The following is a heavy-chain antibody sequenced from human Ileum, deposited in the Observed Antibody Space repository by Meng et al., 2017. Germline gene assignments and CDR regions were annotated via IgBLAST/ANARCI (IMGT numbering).Heavy chain of an antibody. CDR1: GGSVSSGSYY. CDR3: ARAETALDY. Sequence: QVQLPDSGPGLVRPSETLSLTCPVSGGSVSSGSYYWNWIRQPPGKGPEWIAYIYYTGSTTYNPSLKSRVIISADTSKNQFSLKLSSVTAADTAVYYCARAETALDYWGQGTLVTVSS. D-gene: IGHD5-18*01. V-gene: IGHV4-61*01. CDR2: IYYTGST. J-gene: IGHJ4*02.